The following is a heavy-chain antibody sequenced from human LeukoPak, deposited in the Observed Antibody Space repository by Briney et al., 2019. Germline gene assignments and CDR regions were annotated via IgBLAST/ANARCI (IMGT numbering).Heavy chain of an antibody. CDR1: GYTFTGYY. CDR3: ARGRGRDGDNLVS. J-gene: IGHJ4*02. Sequence: ASVKVSCKASGYTFTGYYMHWVRQAPGQGLEWMGWINPNSGGTNYAQKFQGRVTMTRDTSISTAYMELSRLRSDDTAVYYCARGRGRDGDNLVSWSQGTLVTVSS. CDR2: INPNSGGT. V-gene: IGHV1-2*02. D-gene: IGHD5-24*01.